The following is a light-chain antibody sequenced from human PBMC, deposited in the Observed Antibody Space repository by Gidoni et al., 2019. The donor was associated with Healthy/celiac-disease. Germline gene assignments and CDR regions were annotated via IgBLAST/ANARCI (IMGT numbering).Light chain of an antibody. CDR2: DAS. Sequence: IVFTQSPATLSLSPGERDTISCRASQSVSSYLAWYQQKPGQAPRLLIYDASNRATGIPARFSGSGSGTEFTLTISSLEPEDFVVYYCQQRSNWTPVTFGGGTKVEIK. V-gene: IGKV3-11*01. CDR3: QQRSNWTPVT. CDR1: QSVSSY. J-gene: IGKJ4*01.